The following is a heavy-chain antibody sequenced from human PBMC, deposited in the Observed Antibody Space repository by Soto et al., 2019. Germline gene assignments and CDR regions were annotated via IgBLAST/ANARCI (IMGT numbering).Heavy chain of an antibody. Sequence: SETLSLTCTVSGASISSGGYYWSWIRQHPGKGLEWIGYIYYSGSTYYNPSLKSRVTISVDTSKNQFSLKLSSVTAADTAVYYCARHNYDSSGTAVDVWGQGTTVTVSS. CDR1: GASISSGGYY. V-gene: IGHV4-31*03. CDR3: ARHNYDSSGTAVDV. J-gene: IGHJ6*02. CDR2: IYYSGST. D-gene: IGHD3-22*01.